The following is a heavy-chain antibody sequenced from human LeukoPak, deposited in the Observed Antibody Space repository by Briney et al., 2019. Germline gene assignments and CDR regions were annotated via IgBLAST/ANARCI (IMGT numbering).Heavy chain of an antibody. CDR2: ISGSGGST. J-gene: IGHJ6*03. Sequence: GGSLRLSCAASGFTFSNYVMGWVRQAPGKGLEWVSAISGSGGSTYYADSVKGRFTISRDNSKNTLYLQMNSLRAEDTAVYYCAKAGDLYQLPDYYYYYMDVWGKGTTVTVSS. CDR3: AKAGDLYQLPDYYYYYMDV. CDR1: GFTFSNYV. D-gene: IGHD2-2*01. V-gene: IGHV3-23*01.